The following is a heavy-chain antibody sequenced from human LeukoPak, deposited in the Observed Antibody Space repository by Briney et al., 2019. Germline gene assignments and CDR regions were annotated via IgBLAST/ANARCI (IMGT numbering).Heavy chain of an antibody. Sequence: SETLSLTCAVYGGSFSGYYWSWIRQPPGKGLEWIGEINHSGSTNYNPSLKSRVTISVDTSKNQFSLKLSSVTAADTAVYYCARDLSGAVDYWGQGTLVTVSS. V-gene: IGHV4-34*01. CDR2: INHSGST. J-gene: IGHJ4*02. CDR3: ARDLSGAVDY. D-gene: IGHD1-26*01. CDR1: GGSFSGYY.